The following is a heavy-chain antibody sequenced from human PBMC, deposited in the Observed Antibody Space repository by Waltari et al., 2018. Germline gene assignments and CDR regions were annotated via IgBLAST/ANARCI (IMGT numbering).Heavy chain of an antibody. J-gene: IGHJ6*02. CDR1: GGSISSHY. V-gene: IGHV4-59*11. D-gene: IGHD6-19*01. CDR3: ARASGAYSSGWNYYYYYGMDV. CDR2: IYYSGST. Sequence: QVQLQESGPGLVKPSETLSLTCTVSGGSISSHYWSWIRQPPGKGLEWIGYIYYSGSTNYNPSLKSRVTISVDTSKNQFSLKLSSVTAADTAVYYCARASGAYSSGWNYYYYYGMDVWGQGTTVTVSS.